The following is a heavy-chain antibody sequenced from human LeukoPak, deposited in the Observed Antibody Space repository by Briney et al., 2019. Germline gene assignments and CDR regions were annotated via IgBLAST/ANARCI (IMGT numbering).Heavy chain of an antibody. CDR3: AKDHGGIAI. J-gene: IGHJ3*02. V-gene: IGHV3-30*18. Sequence: RSLRLSCAASGFTFSSYGMHWVRQAPGKGLEWVAVISYGGSNKYYADSVKGRFTISRDNSKNTLYLQMNSLRAEDTAVYYCAKDHGGIAIWGQGTMVTVSS. CDR2: ISYGGSNK. CDR1: GFTFSSYG. D-gene: IGHD6-13*01.